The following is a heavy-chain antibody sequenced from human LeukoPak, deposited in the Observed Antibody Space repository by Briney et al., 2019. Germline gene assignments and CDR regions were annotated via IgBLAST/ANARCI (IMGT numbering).Heavy chain of an antibody. J-gene: IGHJ4*02. Sequence: ASVKVSCKASGYTFTGYYMHWVRQAPGQGLEWMGWISAYNGNTNYAQKLQGRVTMTTDTSTSTAYMELRSLRSDDTAVYYCAREGYGDYHFDYWGQGTLATVSS. CDR3: AREGYGDYHFDY. CDR2: ISAYNGNT. V-gene: IGHV1-18*04. CDR1: GYTFTGYY. D-gene: IGHD4-17*01.